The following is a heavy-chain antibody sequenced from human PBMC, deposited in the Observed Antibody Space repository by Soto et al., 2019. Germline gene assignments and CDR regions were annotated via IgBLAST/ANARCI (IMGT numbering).Heavy chain of an antibody. Sequence: QVQLVESGGGVVQPGTSLRLSCAASGFTFSSYGIHWVRQAPGKGLEWVAMISSDGSTKYYADSVKGRFTISRDNSKNTLDLQMNSLRGEDTAVYHCAKDVDANGWYNYFDSWGQGTLVTVSS. D-gene: IGHD6-19*01. CDR3: AKDVDANGWYNYFDS. CDR2: ISSDGSTK. CDR1: GFTFSSYG. V-gene: IGHV3-30*18. J-gene: IGHJ5*01.